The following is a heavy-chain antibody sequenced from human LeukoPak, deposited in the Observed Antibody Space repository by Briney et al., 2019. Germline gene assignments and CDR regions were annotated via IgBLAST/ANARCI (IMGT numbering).Heavy chain of an antibody. V-gene: IGHV5-51*01. CDR2: IYLGDSDV. Sequence: GESLKISCKGSGNSITNSWIGWVRQMPGKGLEWMGIIYLGDSDVRYSPSFQGQVTISADKSISSAYLQWSSLKVSDTPMYYCARHGGRYSHSIDSWGQGTLVTVSS. CDR1: GNSITNSW. CDR3: ARHGGRYSHSIDS. D-gene: IGHD1-26*01. J-gene: IGHJ4*02.